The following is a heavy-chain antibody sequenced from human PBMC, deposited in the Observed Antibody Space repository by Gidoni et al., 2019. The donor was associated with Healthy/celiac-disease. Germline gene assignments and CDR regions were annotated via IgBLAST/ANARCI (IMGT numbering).Heavy chain of an antibody. CDR2: ISGSGGST. J-gene: IGHJ3*02. CDR1: GFTFSSYA. V-gene: IGHV3-23*01. Sequence: EVQLLGSGGGLVQPGGSLRLSCAASGFTFSSYALRGVRQAPGKGLEWVSAISGSGGSTYYADSVKGRFTISRDNSKNTLYLQMNSLRAEDTAVYYCAKGPAGLDSSGYYVGAFDIWGQGTMVTVSS. D-gene: IGHD3-22*01. CDR3: AKGPAGLDSSGYYVGAFDI.